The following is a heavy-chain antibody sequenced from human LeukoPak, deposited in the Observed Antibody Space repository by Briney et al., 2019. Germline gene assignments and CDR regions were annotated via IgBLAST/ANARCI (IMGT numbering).Heavy chain of an antibody. D-gene: IGHD2-2*01. J-gene: IGHJ4*02. CDR1: GFTFSSYS. Sequence: GGSLRLSCAASGFTFSSYSMNWVRQAPGKGLEWVSSISSSSSYIYYADSVKGRFTISGDNAKNSLYLQMNSLRAEDTAVYYCARVNGGVYCSSTSCYAFDYWGQGTLVTVSS. CDR3: ARVNGGVYCSSTSCYAFDY. V-gene: IGHV3-21*01. CDR2: ISSSSSYI.